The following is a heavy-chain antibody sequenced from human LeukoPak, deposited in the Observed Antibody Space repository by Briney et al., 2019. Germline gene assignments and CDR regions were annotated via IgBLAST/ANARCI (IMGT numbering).Heavy chain of an antibody. CDR1: GGSISSYY. CDR3: ARDRGRDYVWGSYRYVSSPYGMDV. Sequence: SETLSLTCTVSGGSISSYYWSWIRQPAGKGLEWIGRIYTSGSTNYNPSLKSRVTMSVDTSKNQFSLKLSSVTAADTAVYYCARDRGRDYVWGSYRYVSSPYGMDVWGQGTTVTVSS. D-gene: IGHD3-16*02. V-gene: IGHV4-4*07. CDR2: IYTSGST. J-gene: IGHJ6*02.